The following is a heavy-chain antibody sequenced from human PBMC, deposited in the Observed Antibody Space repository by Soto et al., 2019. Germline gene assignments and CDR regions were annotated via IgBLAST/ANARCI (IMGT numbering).Heavy chain of an antibody. Sequence: SETLSLTCTVSGVCIGSYFWSWIRQPPGRGLEWIGYTYHKGSTNYSPSLKSRVAISLDTSENQFSLKVNSVTAADTAVYYCARIGGYHGPLDYWGQGTPVTVSS. CDR1: GVCIGSYF. D-gene: IGHD3-16*02. CDR2: TYHKGST. J-gene: IGHJ4*02. CDR3: ARIGGYHGPLDY. V-gene: IGHV4-59*01.